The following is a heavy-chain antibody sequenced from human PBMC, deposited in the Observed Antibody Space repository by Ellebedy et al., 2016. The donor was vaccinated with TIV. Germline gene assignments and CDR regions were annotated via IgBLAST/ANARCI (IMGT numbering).Heavy chain of an antibody. CDR2: VYYSGTT. Sequence: MPSETLSLTCTVSGGSVSSDDYYWSWIRQPPGKGLEWVGSVYYSGTTNYNPSPKSRVTISVDPSKNQFSLKLRSVTAADTDVYYCARSASLSISQGVDFWGQGTLVTVSS. J-gene: IGHJ4*02. CDR3: ARSASLSISQGVDF. CDR1: GGSVSSDDYY. V-gene: IGHV4-61*08. D-gene: IGHD3-3*02.